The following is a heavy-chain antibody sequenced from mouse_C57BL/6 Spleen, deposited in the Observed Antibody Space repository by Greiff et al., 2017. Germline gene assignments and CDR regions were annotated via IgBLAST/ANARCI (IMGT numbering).Heavy chain of an antibody. CDR1: GFTFSDYG. D-gene: IGHD1-1*01. V-gene: IGHV5-17*01. Sequence: EVQLVESGGGLVKPGGSLKLSCAASGFTFSDYGMHWVRQAPGTGLEWVAYISSGSSTSYYADKVKVRFTFSRDNANNTRLLQMTSLRSEDTSMYYCAKDYGDYYAMDYWGQGTSVTVSS. J-gene: IGHJ4*01. CDR3: AKDYGDYYAMDY. CDR2: ISSGSSTS.